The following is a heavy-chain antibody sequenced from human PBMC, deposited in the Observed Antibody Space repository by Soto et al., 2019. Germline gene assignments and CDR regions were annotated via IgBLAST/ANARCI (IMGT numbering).Heavy chain of an antibody. CDR3: ARSIVVVTALDY. J-gene: IGHJ4*02. D-gene: IGHD2-21*02. CDR1: GYTFTSYA. V-gene: IGHV1-3*05. Sequence: QVQLVQSGAEEKKPGASVKVSCKASGYTFTSYAMHWVRQAPGQRRVWMGWSNAGNGNTKYSQRFQGRVTITRDPSAITGYMEVSSLRSEDTAVYYCARSIVVVTALDYWGEGNLFTVSS. CDR2: SNAGNGNT.